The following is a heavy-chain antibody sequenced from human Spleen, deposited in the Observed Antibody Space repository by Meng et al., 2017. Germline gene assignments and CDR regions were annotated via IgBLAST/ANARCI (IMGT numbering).Heavy chain of an antibody. V-gene: IGHV1-2*06. D-gene: IGHD6-25*01. CDR2: INPKSGDT. Sequence: SVKVSRKASGYTFPDYWLHCVRRAPGQGLEWMGRINPKSGDTHYAQRFQGRVTMTGDTSISTAYMELSGLGSDDTAMYYCARDEDISAAGKLFVDYWGQRTLVTVSS. CDR1: GYTFPDYW. J-gene: IGHJ4*02. CDR3: ARDEDISAAGKLFVDY.